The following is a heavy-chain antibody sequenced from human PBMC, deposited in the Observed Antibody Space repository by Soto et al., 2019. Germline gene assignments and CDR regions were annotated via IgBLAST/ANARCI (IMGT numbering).Heavy chain of an antibody. D-gene: IGHD2-15*01. J-gene: IGHJ4*02. Sequence: KPSETLSLTCAVSGGSISSGGYSWSWIRQPPGKGLEWIGYIYHSGSTYYNPSLKSRVTISVDRSKNQFSLKLSSVTAADTAVYYCARVLRADGGHFDYWGQGTLVTVSS. CDR3: ARVLRADGGHFDY. V-gene: IGHV4-30-2*01. CDR2: IYHSGST. CDR1: GGSISSGGYS.